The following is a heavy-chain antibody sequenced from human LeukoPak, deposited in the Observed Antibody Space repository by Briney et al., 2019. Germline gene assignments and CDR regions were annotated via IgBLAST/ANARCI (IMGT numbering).Heavy chain of an antibody. V-gene: IGHV3-21*01. CDR1: GFTFSNYN. J-gene: IGHJ4*02. CDR3: AREGEQWLAKNFDY. CDR2: ISRSSSYISRGSDYI. D-gene: IGHD6-19*01. Sequence: GGSLRLTCAASGFTFSNYNMNWVCQAPGKGLEWVSSISRSSSYISRGSDYIYYADSVKGRFTTSRDNAKNSLYLQMNSLRAEDTAVYYCAREGEQWLAKNFDYWGQGTVVTVSS.